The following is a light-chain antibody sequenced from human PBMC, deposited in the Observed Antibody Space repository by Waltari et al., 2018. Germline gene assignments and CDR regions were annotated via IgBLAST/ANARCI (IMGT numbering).Light chain of an antibody. J-gene: IGLJ2*01. Sequence: QLVLTQSPSASASLGASVKLTCTLSSGHSTYAIVWHQQQPEKGPRYLLKLNSDGSHSKGDGIPDRFSGSKSGAERYLTISSLQSEDEGDYYCQTWGTGTVVFGGGTKLTVL. CDR1: SGHSTYA. V-gene: IGLV4-69*01. CDR3: QTWGTGTVV. CDR2: LNSDGSH.